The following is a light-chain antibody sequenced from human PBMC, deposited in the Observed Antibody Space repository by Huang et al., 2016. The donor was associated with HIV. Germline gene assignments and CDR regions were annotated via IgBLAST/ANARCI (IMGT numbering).Light chain of an antibody. CDR1: QRISSH. V-gene: IGKV1-39*01. J-gene: IGKJ4*01. CDR2: SST. CDR3: QQTYSAPVT. Sequence: DIQVTQSPSSLSASVGDRVTITGRTSQRISSHLSWYQQKIGKGPKLLIYSSTVLQSGVPSRFTGSGSGTDFTLTINSLQPEDFATYYCQQTYSAPVTFGGGTRVEIK.